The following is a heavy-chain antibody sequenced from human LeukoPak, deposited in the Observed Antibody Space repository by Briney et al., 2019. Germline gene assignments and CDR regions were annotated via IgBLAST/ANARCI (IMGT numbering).Heavy chain of an antibody. CDR2: IYTSGST. D-gene: IGHD3-22*01. J-gene: IGHJ4*02. V-gene: IGHV4-4*07. CDR1: GGSISSYY. CDR3: ARLQYYYDSSGYYYYFDY. Sequence: PSETLSLTCTVSGGSISSYYWSWLRQPAGKGLEWIGRIYTSGSTNYNPSLKSRVTMSVDTSKNQFSLKLSSVTAADTAVYYCARLQYYYDSSGYYYYFDYWGQGTLVTVSS.